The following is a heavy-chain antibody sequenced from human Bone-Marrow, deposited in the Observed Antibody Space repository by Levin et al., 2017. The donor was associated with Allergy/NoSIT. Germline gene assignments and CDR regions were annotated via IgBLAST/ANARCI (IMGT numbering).Heavy chain of an antibody. CDR2: ISYDGSNK. D-gene: IGHD3-16*01. J-gene: IGHJ4*02. V-gene: IGHV3-30-3*01. CDR1: GFTFSSYA. Sequence: GESLKISCAASGFTFSSYAMHWVRQAPGKGLEWVAVISYDGSNKYYADSVKGRFTISRDNSKNTLYLQMNSLRAEDTAVYYCARDWAPGYWGQGTLVTVSS. CDR3: ARDWAPGY.